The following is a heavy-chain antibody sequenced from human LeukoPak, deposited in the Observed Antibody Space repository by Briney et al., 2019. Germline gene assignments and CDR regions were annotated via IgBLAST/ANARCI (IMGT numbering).Heavy chain of an antibody. Sequence: PGGSLRLSCTASGFTFSSYSMNWVRQAPGKGLEWVSSISSSSSYIYYADSVKGRFTISRDNAKNSLYLQMNSLRAEDTAVYYCARLWSTYCSGGSCPHQPNYWGQGTLVTVSS. CDR2: ISSSSSYI. J-gene: IGHJ4*02. V-gene: IGHV3-21*01. D-gene: IGHD2-15*01. CDR1: GFTFSSYS. CDR3: ARLWSTYCSGGSCPHQPNY.